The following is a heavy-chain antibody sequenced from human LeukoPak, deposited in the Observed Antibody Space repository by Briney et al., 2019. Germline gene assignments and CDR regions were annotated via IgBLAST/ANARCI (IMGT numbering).Heavy chain of an antibody. D-gene: IGHD3-3*02. CDR2: MNPNSGDT. V-gene: IGHV1-2*02. Sequence: ASVKVSCKASGYTFTGYYMHWVRQAPGQGLEWMGWMNPNSGDTSYAREFQDRVTMTRDTSLNTAYMELSRLRSDDTAVYFCARRPINCIIANCYVDYWGQGTLVTVSS. J-gene: IGHJ4*02. CDR3: ARRPINCIIANCYVDY. CDR1: GYTFTGYY.